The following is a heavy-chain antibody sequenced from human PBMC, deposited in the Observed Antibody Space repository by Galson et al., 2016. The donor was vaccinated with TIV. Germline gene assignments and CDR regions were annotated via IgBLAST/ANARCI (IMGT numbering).Heavy chain of an antibody. Sequence: SLRLSCAASGFSFRNYEMNWVRQAPGKGLEWVSYIIDSGRTTFYSDSVKGRFTISRDNAKNSLYLQMNSLRGEDTAFYYCARGRGYCGTTSCYLDSWGQGALVTVSS. CDR1: GFSFRNYE. J-gene: IGHJ4*02. CDR2: IIDSGRTT. D-gene: IGHD2-2*01. V-gene: IGHV3-48*03. CDR3: ARGRGYCGTTSCYLDS.